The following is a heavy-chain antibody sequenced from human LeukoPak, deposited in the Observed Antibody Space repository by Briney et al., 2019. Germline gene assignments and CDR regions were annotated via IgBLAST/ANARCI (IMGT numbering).Heavy chain of an antibody. V-gene: IGHV3-30-3*01. CDR2: ISYSGNDE. CDR1: GFIFKSYY. J-gene: IGHJ6*03. Sequence: GGSLRLSCEASGFIFKSYYMHWVRQTPGRGLEWLAVISYSGNDEDYADSVKGRFTISRDNSKKTLYLEMNSLRIEDTAVYFCAKGMLMYYYLDVWGKGTTVIVSS. D-gene: IGHD3-16*01. CDR3: AKGMLMYYYLDV.